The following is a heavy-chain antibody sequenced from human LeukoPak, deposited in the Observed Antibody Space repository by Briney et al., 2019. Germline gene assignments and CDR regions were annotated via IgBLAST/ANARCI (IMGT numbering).Heavy chain of an antibody. J-gene: IGHJ4*02. D-gene: IGHD4-11*01. CDR2: IGDSSGST. Sequence: PGGSLRLSCAASGFTFSSYAMSWVRQAPGKGLEWISAIGDSSGSTYYADSVKGRFTVSRDNSKNTLYLQMNSLRAEDTAVYYCARDNSNRQNDYWGQGTLVTVSS. CDR1: GFTFSSYA. V-gene: IGHV3-23*01. CDR3: ARDNSNRQNDY.